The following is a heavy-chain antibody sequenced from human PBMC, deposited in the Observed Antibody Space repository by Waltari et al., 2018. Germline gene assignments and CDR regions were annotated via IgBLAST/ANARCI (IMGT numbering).Heavy chain of an antibody. CDR1: GFSLRTRGVG. CDR3: AHRRSPGPFDI. J-gene: IGHJ3*02. Sequence: QITLKESGPTLVKPTQTLTLTCPLSGFSLRTRGVGVGWIRHPPGKAPEWLAFIYGNDVKRYSPSLKNRLTITRDTSKTQVVLTMTNVDPVDTATYYCAHRRSPGPFDIWGQGTMVTVSS. CDR2: IYGNDVK. V-gene: IGHV2-5*01.